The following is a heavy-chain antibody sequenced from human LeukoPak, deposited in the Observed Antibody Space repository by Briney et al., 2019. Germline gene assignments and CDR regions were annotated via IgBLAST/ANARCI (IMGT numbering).Heavy chain of an antibody. Sequence: GVSLRLSCVVSGLTFSSYSMSWVRQAPGKGLEWVSGTSASGGDTWYPDSVKGRFTNNRDNSKNTLFLQMNSLRVEDTAVYYCAKDAAGPEYWGQGTLVTVSS. J-gene: IGHJ4*02. V-gene: IGHV3-23*01. CDR2: TSASGGDT. D-gene: IGHD6-13*01. CDR3: AKDAAGPEY. CDR1: GLTFSSYS.